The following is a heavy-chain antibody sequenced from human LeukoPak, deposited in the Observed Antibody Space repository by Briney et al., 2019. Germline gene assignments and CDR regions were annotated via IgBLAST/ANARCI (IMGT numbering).Heavy chain of an antibody. D-gene: IGHD3-10*01. CDR2: ISAYNGNT. CDR1: GYTFTNYV. V-gene: IGHV1-18*01. J-gene: IGHJ6*02. CDR3: ARGGSGSYDV. Sequence: ASVKVSCKASGYTFTNYVISWVRQAPGQGLEWMGWISAYNGNTNYAQKFQGRVTITRDTSASTAYMELSSLRSEDTAVYYCARGGSGSYDVWGQGTTVTVSS.